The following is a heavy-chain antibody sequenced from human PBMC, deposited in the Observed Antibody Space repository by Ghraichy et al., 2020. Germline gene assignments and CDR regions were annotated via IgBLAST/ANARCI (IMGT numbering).Heavy chain of an antibody. CDR2: ITRSSSFK. V-gene: IGHV3-48*02. Sequence: GGSLRLSCEGSGLSDYSMNWVRQCPGKGLEWVSYITRSSSFKSYADSEKGRFTISRDNAQTSLYLQMNSLRDEDTAVYYCARGSSVVRFYYYDGMDVWGQGTTVTVSS. J-gene: IGHJ6*02. CDR3: ARGSSVVRFYYYDGMDV. CDR1: GLSDYS. D-gene: IGHD4-23*01.